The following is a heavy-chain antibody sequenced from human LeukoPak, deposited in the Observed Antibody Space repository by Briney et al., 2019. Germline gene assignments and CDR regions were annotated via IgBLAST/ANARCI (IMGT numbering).Heavy chain of an antibody. CDR2: ISSSGDTI. CDR1: EFTFSSYE. Sequence: PGGSLRLSCAASEFTFSSYEMNWVRQAPGKGLEGVSYISSSGDTIYYADSVKGRFTISRDNAKSSLYLQMNSLRAEDTAVYYCARVPRSTRIPIFRWGQGTLVTVSS. J-gene: IGHJ4*02. D-gene: IGHD3-3*01. V-gene: IGHV3-48*03. CDR3: ARVPRSTRIPIFR.